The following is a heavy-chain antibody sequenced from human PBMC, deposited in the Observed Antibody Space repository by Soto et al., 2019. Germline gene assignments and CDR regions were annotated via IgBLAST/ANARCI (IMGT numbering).Heavy chain of an antibody. V-gene: IGHV3-23*01. CDR1: GFTFNNYA. Sequence: EVQLLESGGGLVQPGGSLRRSCAASGFTFNNYAMTWVRQAPGKGLEWVSGISGGGDTTSYADSVKGRFTVSRDGSKNTLYLQMSSLRAEDTALYYCAKGRGGSGSLTPRVDFWGQGTLVTVSS. D-gene: IGHD3-10*01. CDR2: ISGGGDTT. J-gene: IGHJ4*02. CDR3: AKGRGGSGSLTPRVDF.